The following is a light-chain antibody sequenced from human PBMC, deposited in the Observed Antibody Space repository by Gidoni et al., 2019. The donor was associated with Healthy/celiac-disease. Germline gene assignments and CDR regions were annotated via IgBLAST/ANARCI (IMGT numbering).Light chain of an antibody. CDR1: QSVSSY. CDR2: DAS. J-gene: IGKJ2*01. Sequence: EIVLTQSPATLSLSPGERATLSCRASQSVSSYLAWYQQKPGQAPRLLIYDASNRATGIPARFSGSGSGTDFTLTISSLEPEDCAVYYCQQRSNWQGYTFGQGTKLEIK. CDR3: QQRSNWQGYT. V-gene: IGKV3-11*01.